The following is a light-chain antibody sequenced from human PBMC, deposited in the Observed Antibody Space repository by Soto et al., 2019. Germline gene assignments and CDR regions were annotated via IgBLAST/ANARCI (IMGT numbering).Light chain of an antibody. Sequence: DIQMTQSPSSLSASVGDRVTITCRASQGISNYLAWYQQKPGKVPKLLIYGAFTSQSGVPSRFSGSGSGTDFTLTISSLQPGDVATYYCQNFNSAPYTFGQGTRLEI. CDR3: QNFNSAPYT. CDR1: QGISNY. J-gene: IGKJ2*01. CDR2: GAF. V-gene: IGKV1-27*01.